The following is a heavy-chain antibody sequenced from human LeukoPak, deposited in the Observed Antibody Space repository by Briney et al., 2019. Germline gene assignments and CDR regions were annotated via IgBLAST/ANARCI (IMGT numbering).Heavy chain of an antibody. J-gene: IGHJ4*02. V-gene: IGHV3-21*01. Sequence: GGSLRLSCAASGFTFSSYSMNWVRQAPGKGLEWVSSISSSSSYIYYADSVKGRFTISRDNAKNSLYLQTNSLRAEDTAVYYCAREKSSSIWLFDYWGQGTLVTVSS. D-gene: IGHD6-6*01. CDR2: ISSSSSYI. CDR1: GFTFSSYS. CDR3: AREKSSSIWLFDY.